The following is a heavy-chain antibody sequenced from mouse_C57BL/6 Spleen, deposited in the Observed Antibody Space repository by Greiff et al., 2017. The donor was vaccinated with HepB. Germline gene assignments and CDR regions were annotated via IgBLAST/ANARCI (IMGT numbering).Heavy chain of an antibody. CDR2: ISSGSSTI. CDR3: ARWYYCSSYSYYAMDY. V-gene: IGHV5-17*01. D-gene: IGHD1-1*01. CDR1: GFTFSDYG. J-gene: IGHJ4*01. Sequence: EVKLMESGGGLVKPGGSLKLSCAASGFTFSDYGMHWVRQAPEKGLEWVAYISSGSSTIYYADTVKGRFTISRDNAKNTLFLQMTSLRSEDTAMYYCARWYYCSSYSYYAMDYWGQGTSVTVSS.